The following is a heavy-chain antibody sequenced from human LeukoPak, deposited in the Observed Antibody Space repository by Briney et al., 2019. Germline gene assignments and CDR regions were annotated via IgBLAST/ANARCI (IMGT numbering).Heavy chain of an antibody. V-gene: IGHV4-39*01. CDR2: IFYSGST. CDR3: ARGGTLRWYTN. D-gene: IGHD4-23*01. CDR1: GDSISSSNCY. J-gene: IGHJ4*02. Sequence: SETLSLTCTVSGDSISSSNCYWGWIRQPPGKGLEWIGSIFYSGSTYFNPSLKSRVTISVDMSKNQFSLKLSSVTAADTAVYYCARGGTLRWYTNWGQGTLVTVSS.